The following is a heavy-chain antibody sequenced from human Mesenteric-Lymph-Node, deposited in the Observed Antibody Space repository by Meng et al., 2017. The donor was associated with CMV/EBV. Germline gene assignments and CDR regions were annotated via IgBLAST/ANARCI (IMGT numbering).Heavy chain of an antibody. D-gene: IGHD5-18*01. CDR1: GYSISSGYY. CDR3: AREGLDSPMATKDY. Sequence: GSLRLSCTVSGYSISSGYYWGWIRQPPGKGLEWIGNIYNSGNAYYNPSLRSRVTISVDTSKNQFSLRLSSVTAADTAVYYCAREGLDSPMATKDYWGQGTLVTVSS. V-gene: IGHV4-38-2*02. CDR2: IYNSGNA. J-gene: IGHJ4*02.